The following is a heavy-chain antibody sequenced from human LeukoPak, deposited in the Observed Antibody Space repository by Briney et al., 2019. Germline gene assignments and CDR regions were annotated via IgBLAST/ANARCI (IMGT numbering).Heavy chain of an antibody. CDR2: IITNSGGT. J-gene: IGHJ4*02. CDR3: ARDGSYSSFDY. Sequence: GASVKDSCKASGYTFTGHYMHWVRQAPGQGLEWMGWIITNSGGTNDAQKFQGRVTMTRDTSITTAYMELSSLRSDDTAMYYCARDGSYSSFDYWGQGTLVTVSS. V-gene: IGHV1-2*02. D-gene: IGHD1-26*01. CDR1: GYTFTGHY.